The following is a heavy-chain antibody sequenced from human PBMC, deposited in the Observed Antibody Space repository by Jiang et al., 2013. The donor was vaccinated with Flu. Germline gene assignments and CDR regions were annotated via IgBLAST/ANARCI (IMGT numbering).Heavy chain of an antibody. CDR1: GYNFNIYW. J-gene: IGHJ4*02. CDR3: ARLEWELLPDPRGYFDY. CDR2: IYPGDSDT. D-gene: IGHD1-26*01. V-gene: IGHV5-51*01. Sequence: PGESLKISCQGSGYNFNIYWIAWVRQMPGKGLEWMGIIYPGDSDTRYSPSFQGQVTISADKSISTAYLQWSSLKASDTAMYYCARLEWELLPDPRGYFDYWGQGTLVTVSS.